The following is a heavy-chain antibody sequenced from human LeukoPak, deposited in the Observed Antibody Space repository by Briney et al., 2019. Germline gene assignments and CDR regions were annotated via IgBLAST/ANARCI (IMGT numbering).Heavy chain of an antibody. J-gene: IGHJ4*02. V-gene: IGHV1-18*01. Sequence: ASVKVSCKASGYTFTSYGISWVRQAPGQGLEWMGWISAYNGNTNYAQKLQGRVTMTTDTSTSTAYMELRSLRSDDTAVYYCAIPLRGYSYGYPPFAYWGQGTLVTVSS. D-gene: IGHD5-18*01. CDR3: AIPLRGYSYGYPPFAY. CDR2: ISAYNGNT. CDR1: GYTFTSYG.